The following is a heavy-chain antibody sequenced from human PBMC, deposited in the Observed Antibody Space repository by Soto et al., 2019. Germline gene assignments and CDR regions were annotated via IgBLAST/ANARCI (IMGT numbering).Heavy chain of an antibody. D-gene: IGHD3-16*01. CDR2: ISSSSSYT. J-gene: IGHJ5*02. CDR1: GFTFSDYY. V-gene: IGHV3-11*05. Sequence: QVPLVESGGGLVKPGGSLRLSCAASGFTFSDYYMSWIRQAPGKGLEWVSYISSSSSYTNYADSVKGRFTISRDNAKNSLYLQMNSLRAEDTAVYYCARVRTVWGVMGGWFDPWGQGTLVTVSS. CDR3: ARVRTVWGVMGGWFDP.